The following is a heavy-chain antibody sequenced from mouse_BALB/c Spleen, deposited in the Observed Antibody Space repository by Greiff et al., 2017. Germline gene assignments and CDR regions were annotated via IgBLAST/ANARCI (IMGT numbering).Heavy chain of an antibody. V-gene: IGHV14-3*02. CDR3: AMKIYFDY. CDR2: IDPANGNT. J-gene: IGHJ2*01. CDR1: GFNIKDTY. Sequence: EVMLVESGAELVKPGASVKLSCTASGFNIKDTYMHWVKQRPEQGLEWIGRIDPANGNTKYDPKFQGKATITADTSSNTAYLQLSSLTSEDTAVYYCAMKIYFDYWGQGTTLTVSS.